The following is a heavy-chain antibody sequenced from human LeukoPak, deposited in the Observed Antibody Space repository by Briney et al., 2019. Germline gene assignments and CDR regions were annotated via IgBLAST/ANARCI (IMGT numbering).Heavy chain of an antibody. V-gene: IGHV3-30*02. Sequence: GGSLRLSCAASGFTFSSYGMHWVRQAPGKGLEWVAFIRYDGSNKYYADSVKGRFTISRDISKDTLYLQMNSLRAEDTAVYYGAKDSVGYCSITSCYTLYYWVQGTLVTVSS. D-gene: IGHD2-2*02. CDR2: IRYDGSNK. CDR1: GFTFSSYG. J-gene: IGHJ4*02. CDR3: AKDSVGYCSITSCYTLYY.